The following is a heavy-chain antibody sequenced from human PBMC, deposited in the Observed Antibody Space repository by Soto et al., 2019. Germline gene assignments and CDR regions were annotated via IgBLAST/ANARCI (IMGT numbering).Heavy chain of an antibody. Sequence: SVKVSCKASGGTFSSYAISWVRQAPGQGLEWMGGIIPIFGTANYAQKFQGRVTITRDTSASTAYMELSSLRSEDTAVYYCARTVRRGTELRYYYYGMDVWGQGTTVTVSS. J-gene: IGHJ6*02. CDR3: ARTVRRGTELRYYYYGMDV. CDR2: IIPIFGTA. CDR1: GGTFSSYA. V-gene: IGHV1-69*05. D-gene: IGHD1-26*01.